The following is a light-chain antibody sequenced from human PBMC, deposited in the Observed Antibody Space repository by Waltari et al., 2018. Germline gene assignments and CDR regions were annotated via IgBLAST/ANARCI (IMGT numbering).Light chain of an antibody. CDR1: SCDVGSYNF. Sequence: QSALTQPASVSGSPGQSITIPCTGTSCDVGSYNFVSWYQQNPAKAPKTMIYEVTKRPSGVSNRFSGSKSGNTASLTISGLQADDEADYYCCSYAGSSTFLFGGGTKLTVL. J-gene: IGLJ2*01. CDR2: EVT. V-gene: IGLV2-23*02. CDR3: CSYAGSSTFL.